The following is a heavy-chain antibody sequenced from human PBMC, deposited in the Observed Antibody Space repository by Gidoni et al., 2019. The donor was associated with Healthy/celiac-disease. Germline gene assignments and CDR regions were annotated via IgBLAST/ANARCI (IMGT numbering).Heavy chain of an antibody. D-gene: IGHD1-7*01. CDR3: ASLLELNRMYDY. J-gene: IGHJ4*02. V-gene: IGHV3-21*01. Sequence: EVQLVESGGGLVKPGGSLRLSCAASGFTFSSYSMNWVRQAPGKGLEWVSSISSSSSYIYYADSVKGRFTISRDNAKNSLYLQMNSLRAEDTAVYYCASLLELNRMYDYWGQGTLVTVSS. CDR1: GFTFSSYS. CDR2: ISSSSSYI.